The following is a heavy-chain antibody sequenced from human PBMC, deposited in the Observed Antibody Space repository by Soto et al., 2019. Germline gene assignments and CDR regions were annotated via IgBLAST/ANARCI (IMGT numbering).Heavy chain of an antibody. Sequence: QVQLVQSGAEVKKPGSSVKVSCKASGGTFSSYAISWVRQAPGQGLEWMGGIIPIFGTANYAQKFQGRVTITGDESTSTAYMELSSLRSEDTAVYYCASDLYYDFWSGYYTSRDYYYGMDVWGQGTTVTVSS. J-gene: IGHJ6*02. V-gene: IGHV1-69*01. D-gene: IGHD3-3*01. CDR2: IIPIFGTA. CDR1: GGTFSSYA. CDR3: ASDLYYDFWSGYYTSRDYYYGMDV.